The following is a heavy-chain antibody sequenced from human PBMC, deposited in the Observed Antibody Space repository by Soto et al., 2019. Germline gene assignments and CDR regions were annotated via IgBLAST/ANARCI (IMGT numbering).Heavy chain of an antibody. CDR2: IWYDGSNK. CDR1: GFTFSSYG. CDR3: ARDPGGVVIMFDY. D-gene: IGHD3-3*01. J-gene: IGHJ4*02. V-gene: IGHV3-33*01. Sequence: QVQLVESGGGVVQPGRSLRLSCAASGFTFSSYGMHWVRQAPGKGLEWVAVIWYDGSNKYYADSVKGRFTISRDNSKNTLYLQMNSLIAEDSAQSYCARDPGGVVIMFDYWGQGTLVTVSS.